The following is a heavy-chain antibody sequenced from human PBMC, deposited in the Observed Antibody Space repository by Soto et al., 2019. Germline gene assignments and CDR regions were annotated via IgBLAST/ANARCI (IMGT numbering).Heavy chain of an antibody. V-gene: IGHV1-18*01. CDR3: ARDWRLSPPPGIAAAGTSSRFDP. D-gene: IGHD6-13*01. Sequence: ASVRVSCKASGYTFTSYGISWVRQAPGQGLEWMGWISAYNGNTNYAQKLQGRVTMTTDTSTSTAYMELRSLRSDDTAVYYCARDWRLSPPPGIAAAGTSSRFDPWGQGTLVTVSS. CDR1: GYTFTSYG. J-gene: IGHJ5*02. CDR2: ISAYNGNT.